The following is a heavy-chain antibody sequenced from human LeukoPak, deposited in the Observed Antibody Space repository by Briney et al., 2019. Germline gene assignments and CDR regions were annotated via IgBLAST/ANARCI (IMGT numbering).Heavy chain of an antibody. Sequence: GGSLRLSCAGSGFTFTKSWMTWVRQGPGKGLEWVANINQEGSETYHVDSVKGRFTISRDNAENSLYLQMNSLRVEDTAVYYCVRGMHVWGKGTTVTVSS. CDR3: VRGMHV. CDR2: INQEGSET. J-gene: IGHJ6*04. V-gene: IGHV3-7*01. CDR1: GFTFTKSW.